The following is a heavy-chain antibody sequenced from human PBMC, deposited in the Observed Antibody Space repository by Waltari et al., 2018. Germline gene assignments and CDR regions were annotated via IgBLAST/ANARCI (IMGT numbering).Heavy chain of an antibody. V-gene: IGHV4-34*01. CDR2: INQSGST. Sequence: QVQLQQWGAGLLKPSETLSLTCAVYGGSFSGYYWSWIRQPPGKGLEWIGEINQSGSTNYNPSHKSRVTISVDTSKNQFSLKLSSVTAADTAVYYCAILGAKRRGGDAPWGQGTLVTVSS. D-gene: IGHD2-21*02. CDR1: GGSFSGYY. J-gene: IGHJ5*02. CDR3: AILGAKRRGGDAP.